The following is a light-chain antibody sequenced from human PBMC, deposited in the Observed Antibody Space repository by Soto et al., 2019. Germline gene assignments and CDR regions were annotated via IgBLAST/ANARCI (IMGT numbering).Light chain of an antibody. Sequence: DIQMTQSPSSLSASAGDRVTIICRARQTINSYLNWYQHKPGKAPKLLIYAASRLQSGVPSRFSGSGSGTDFTLTISNLQPEDVATYYCQQSYRTRCTFGPGTKVDLK. V-gene: IGKV1-39*01. CDR1: QTINSY. CDR2: AAS. CDR3: QQSYRTRCT. J-gene: IGKJ3*01.